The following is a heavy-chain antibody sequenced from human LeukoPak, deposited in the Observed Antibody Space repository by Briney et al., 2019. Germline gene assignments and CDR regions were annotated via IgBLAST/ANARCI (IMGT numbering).Heavy chain of an antibody. Sequence: PSETLSLTCTVSGGSIRGYYWSWIRQPPGKGLEWIGYIHYSGSTNYNPSLKSRVTISVDTSKNQFSLKLSSVTAADTAVFYCAREPYGSGSYVDYWGQGTLVTVSS. CDR3: AREPYGSGSYVDY. CDR2: IHYSGST. D-gene: IGHD3-10*01. CDR1: GGSIRGYY. V-gene: IGHV4-59*01. J-gene: IGHJ4*02.